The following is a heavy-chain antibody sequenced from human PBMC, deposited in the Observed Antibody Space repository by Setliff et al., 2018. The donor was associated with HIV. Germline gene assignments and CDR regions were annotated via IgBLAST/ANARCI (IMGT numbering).Heavy chain of an antibody. V-gene: IGHV4-39*01. J-gene: IGHJ3*02. CDR1: GGSISSRDYY. D-gene: IGHD5-12*01. Sequence: LSLTCTVSGGSISSRDYYWGWIRQPPGKGLEWIGSINYSGNTYHSPSLKTRVTMSVDTSKRQFSLKLSSVTAADTAVYYCARLFQWMSFSFDIWGQGTLVTVSS. CDR2: INYSGNT. CDR3: ARLFQWMSFSFDI.